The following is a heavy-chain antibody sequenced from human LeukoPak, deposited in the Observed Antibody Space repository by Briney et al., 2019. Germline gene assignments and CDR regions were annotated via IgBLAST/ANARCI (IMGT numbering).Heavy chain of an antibody. D-gene: IGHD3-3*01. V-gene: IGHV3-21*01. CDR1: GFTFSSYS. CDR2: ISSSSSYI. Sequence: GSLRLSCAASGFTFSSYSMNWVRQAPGKGLEWVSSISSSSSYIYYADSVKGRFTISRDNAKNSLYLQMNSLRAEDTAVYYCAWSGYKGGAFDIWGQGTTVTVSS. J-gene: IGHJ3*02. CDR3: AWSGYKGGAFDI.